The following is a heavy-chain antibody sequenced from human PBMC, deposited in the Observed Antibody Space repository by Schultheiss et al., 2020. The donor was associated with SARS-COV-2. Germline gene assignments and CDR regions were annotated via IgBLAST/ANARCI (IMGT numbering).Heavy chain of an antibody. J-gene: IGHJ4*02. V-gene: IGHV3-23*01. D-gene: IGHD1-1*01. CDR1: GFTFSSYG. CDR2: ISGSGGST. CDR3: AKSTGFRLERLHYFDY. Sequence: GGSLRLSCAASGFTFSSYGMHWVRQAPGKGLEWVSAISGSGGSTYYADSVKGRFTISRDNSKNTLYLQMNSLRAEDTAVYYCAKSTGFRLERLHYFDYWGQGTLVTVSS.